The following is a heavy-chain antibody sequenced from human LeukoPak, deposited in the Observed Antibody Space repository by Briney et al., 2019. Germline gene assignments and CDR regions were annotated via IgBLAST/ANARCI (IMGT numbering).Heavy chain of an antibody. D-gene: IGHD2-15*01. V-gene: IGHV3-15*01. Sequence: GGSLRLSCAASGFTFSNDWMSWVRQAPGKGLEWVGRIISKTDGGTTEYAAPVKGRFTISRDDSNTTLYLQMNSLKTEDTAVYYCTTLGYCGGSSCSVHYLWGQGTLVTVSS. J-gene: IGHJ4*02. CDR3: TTLGYCGGSSCSVHYL. CDR2: IISKTDGGTT. CDR1: GFTFSNDW.